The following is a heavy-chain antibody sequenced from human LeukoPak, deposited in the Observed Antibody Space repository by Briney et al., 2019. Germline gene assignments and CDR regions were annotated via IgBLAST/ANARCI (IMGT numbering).Heavy chain of an antibody. J-gene: IGHJ3*02. V-gene: IGHV3-7*01. CDR3: ASVYSPFAFDI. D-gene: IGHD1-26*01. CDR2: IKQGGSEK. Sequence: GGSLRLSCAASGFTFSSYWMSWVRQAPGKGLEWVANIKQGGSEKYYVDSVKGRFTISRDNAKDSLYLQMNSLRAEDTAVYYCASVYSPFAFDIWGQGTMVTVSS. CDR1: GFTFSSYW.